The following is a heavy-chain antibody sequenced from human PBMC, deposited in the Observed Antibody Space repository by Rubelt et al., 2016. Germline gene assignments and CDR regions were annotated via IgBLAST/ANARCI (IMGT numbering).Heavy chain of an antibody. V-gene: IGHV3-21*01. CDR3: ARDWSELGGGGFLPFDY. CDR2: ISSSSSYI. CDR1: S. D-gene: IGHD3-16*01. J-gene: IGHJ4*02. Sequence: SMNWVRQAPGKGLEWVSSISSSSSYIYYADSVKGRFTISRDNAKNSLYLQMNSLRAEDTAVYYCARDWSELGGGGFLPFDYWGQGTLVTVSS.